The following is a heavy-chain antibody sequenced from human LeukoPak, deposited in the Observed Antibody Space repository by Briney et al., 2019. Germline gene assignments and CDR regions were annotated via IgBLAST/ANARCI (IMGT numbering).Heavy chain of an antibody. CDR2: INPKSGGT. D-gene: IGHD6-19*01. J-gene: IGHJ4*02. CDR1: GYTFTGFY. CDR3: ARDLKRGYSSGRYSWGTGSSNDY. Sequence: ASVKVSCKASGYTFTGFYIHWVRQAPGQGLEWMGWINPKSGGTNYAQKFQGRVTMTRDTSISTAYMELSRLRSDDTAVYYCARDLKRGYSSGRYSWGTGSSNDYWGQGTLVTVSS. V-gene: IGHV1-2*02.